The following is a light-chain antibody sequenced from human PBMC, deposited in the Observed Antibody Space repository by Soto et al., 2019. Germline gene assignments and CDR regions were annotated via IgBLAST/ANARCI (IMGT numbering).Light chain of an antibody. V-gene: IGKV3-20*01. Sequence: EIVLTQSPRTLSLSPGERATLSCRTSQTLSSSFLAWYQQTPGQAPRLLIYDTSTRAIDIPDRFSGSGSGTDFTLTISSLQAEDVAVYYCQQYYSTWTFGQGTKVDI. CDR3: QQYYSTWT. J-gene: IGKJ1*01. CDR1: QTLSSSF. CDR2: DTS.